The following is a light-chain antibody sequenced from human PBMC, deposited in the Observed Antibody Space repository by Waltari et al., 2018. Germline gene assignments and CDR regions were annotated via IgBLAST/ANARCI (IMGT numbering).Light chain of an antibody. CDR1: QSLLHSDGKTF. V-gene: IGKV2-29*02. Sequence: DIVMTQTPLSLSVTPGQPASISCKSSQSLLHSDGKTFLYWYLQKPGQSPQLLIYEVSSRCSGVPDRFGGSGSGTDFTLKISRVEAEDVGVYYCMQGIHLPRTFGQGTKVEIK. CDR2: EVS. CDR3: MQGIHLPRT. J-gene: IGKJ1*01.